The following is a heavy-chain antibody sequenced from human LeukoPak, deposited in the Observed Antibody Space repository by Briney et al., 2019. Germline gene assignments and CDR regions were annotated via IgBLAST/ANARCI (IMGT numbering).Heavy chain of an antibody. V-gene: IGHV4-4*09. CDR2: IYSSGMT. J-gene: IGHJ4*02. CDR3: ARRTPGPQLDEYVAYYFDL. D-gene: IGHD3/OR15-3a*01. Sequence: SETLSLTCTVSGGSITTDCWIWIRQPPGKGLEWIAYIYSSGMTKYNPFLKSRGTISVDPSKNQLSLKLNSVTAADTAVYYCARRTPGPQLDEYVAYYFDLWGQGTLVTVSS. CDR1: GGSITTDC.